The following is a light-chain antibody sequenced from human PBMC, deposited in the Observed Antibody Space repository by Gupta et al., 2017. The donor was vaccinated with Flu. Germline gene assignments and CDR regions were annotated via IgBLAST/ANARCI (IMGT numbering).Light chain of an antibody. CDR1: QSISSY. V-gene: IGKV1-39*01. CDR3: QQSYILGS. CDR2: AAS. Sequence: DIQMTQSPSSLSASVGDRVTITCRASQSISSYLNWYQQKPGKAPKLLIYAASSLQSGVPSRFSGSGSGTDFTLTISRLQPEDFATYYCQQSYILGSFGQGTKLEIK. J-gene: IGKJ2*04.